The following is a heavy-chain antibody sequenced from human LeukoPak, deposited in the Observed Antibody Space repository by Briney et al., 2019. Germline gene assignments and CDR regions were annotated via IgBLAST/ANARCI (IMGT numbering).Heavy chain of an antibody. CDR1: GGSISNYY. J-gene: IGHJ6*03. V-gene: IGHV4-59*01. CDR3: ARDWGVAARPGYMDV. D-gene: IGHD6-6*01. Sequence: PSETLSLTCTVSGGSISNYYWSWIRQPPGKGLEWIGYIYYSGSTKYNPSLKSRVTISVDTSKNQFSLRLSSVTAADTAVYYCARDWGVAARPGYMDVWGKGTTVTVSS. CDR2: IYYSGST.